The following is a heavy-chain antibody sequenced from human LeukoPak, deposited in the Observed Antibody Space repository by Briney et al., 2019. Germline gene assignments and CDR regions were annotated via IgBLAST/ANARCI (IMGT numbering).Heavy chain of an antibody. V-gene: IGHV3-7*03. Sequence: GGSLRLSCAASGLNFSSRWMNWVRQAPGQGLEWVASIKEDGSEKHYVDSVKGRFAISRDNAKNSLYLQMDSLRAEDTALYYCARHGDYTFDHWGQGTLVTVSS. J-gene: IGHJ4*02. CDR1: GLNFSSRW. D-gene: IGHD4-17*01. CDR2: IKEDGSEK. CDR3: ARHGDYTFDH.